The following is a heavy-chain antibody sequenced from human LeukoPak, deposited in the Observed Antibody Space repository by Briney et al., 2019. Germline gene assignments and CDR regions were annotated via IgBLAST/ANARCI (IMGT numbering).Heavy chain of an antibody. D-gene: IGHD3-10*01. Sequence: SGTLSLTCAVSGGSISSSKWWSWVRQPPGKGLEWIGEIYHSGSTNYNPSLRSRVTISLDKSKNHFSLKLNSVTAADTAVYYCARDLGGSGSLFDFWGQGTLVTVSS. CDR2: IYHSGST. J-gene: IGHJ4*02. CDR1: GGSISSSKW. V-gene: IGHV4-4*02. CDR3: ARDLGGSGSLFDF.